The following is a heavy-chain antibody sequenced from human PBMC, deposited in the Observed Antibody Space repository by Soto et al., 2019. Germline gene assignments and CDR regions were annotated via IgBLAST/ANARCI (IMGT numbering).Heavy chain of an antibody. J-gene: IGHJ6*02. V-gene: IGHV4-34*01. CDR3: ARGGGDYGDWGGGIYYYYGMDV. Sequence: SETLSLTCAVYGGSLSGYYWSWIRQPPGKGLEWIGEINHSGSTNYNPSLKSRVTISVDTSKNQFSLKLSSVTAADTAVYYCARGGGDYGDWGGGIYYYYGMDVWGQGTTVTVSS. CDR2: INHSGST. D-gene: IGHD4-17*01. CDR1: GGSLSGYY.